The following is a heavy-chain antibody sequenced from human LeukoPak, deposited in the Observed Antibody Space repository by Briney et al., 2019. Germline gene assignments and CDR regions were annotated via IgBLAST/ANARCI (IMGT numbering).Heavy chain of an antibody. CDR2: IIPIFGTA. CDR1: GGTFSSYA. CDR3: ARGQAAAGTVTNWFDP. Sequence: SVKVSCKASGGTFSSYAISWVRQAPGQGLEWMGGIIPIFGTANYAQKFQARVTITTDESTSTAYMETSSLRSEDTAVYYCARGQAAAGTVTNWFDPWGQGTLVTVSS. J-gene: IGHJ5*02. V-gene: IGHV1-69*05. D-gene: IGHD6-13*01.